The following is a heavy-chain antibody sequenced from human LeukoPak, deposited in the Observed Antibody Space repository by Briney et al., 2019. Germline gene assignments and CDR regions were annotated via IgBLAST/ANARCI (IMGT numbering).Heavy chain of an antibody. CDR2: IYYSGST. J-gene: IGHJ4*02. V-gene: IGHV4-39*01. Sequence: SETLSLTCTVSGGSISSSSYYWGWIRQPPGKGLEWIGSIYYSGSTYYNPSLKSRVTISVDTAKNQFSLKLSSVTAADTAVYYCASWEGNSIVDYWGQGTLVTVSS. CDR3: ASWEGNSIVDY. CDR1: GGSISSSSYY. D-gene: IGHD4-23*01.